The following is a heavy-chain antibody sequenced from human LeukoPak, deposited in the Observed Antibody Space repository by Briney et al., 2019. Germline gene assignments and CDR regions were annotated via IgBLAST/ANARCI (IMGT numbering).Heavy chain of an antibody. CDR3: AREYSSNAFDI. D-gene: IGHD5-18*01. CDR2: IEQDGSEK. V-gene: IGHV3-7*01. J-gene: IGHJ3*02. CDR1: GFSFSSYW. Sequence: PGGALRLSCATSGFSFSSYWMNWVRQAPGKGLEWVANIEQDGSEKQYVDSVKGRFTISRDNAKNSLYLQMNSLRAEDTAVYYCAREYSSNAFDIWGQGTMVTVSS.